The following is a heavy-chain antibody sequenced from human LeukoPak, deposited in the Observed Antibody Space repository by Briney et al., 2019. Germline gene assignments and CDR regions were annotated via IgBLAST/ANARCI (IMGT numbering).Heavy chain of an antibody. J-gene: IGHJ4*02. V-gene: IGHV1-2*02. D-gene: IGHD3-10*01. CDR3: ARDPPYYYGSGDSKPTCFFDY. Sequence: ASVNVSCKASGYTFTGYYIHWVRQAPGQGLEWMGWINPNSGGTNYAQNFQGRVTMTRDTSISTAYIELSRLRSDDTAVYYCARDPPYYYGSGDSKPTCFFDYWGQGTLVTVSS. CDR2: INPNSGGT. CDR1: GYTFTGYY.